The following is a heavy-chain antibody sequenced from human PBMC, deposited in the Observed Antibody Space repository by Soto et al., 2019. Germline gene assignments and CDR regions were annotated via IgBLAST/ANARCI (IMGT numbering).Heavy chain of an antibody. CDR1: GFTFSSYA. J-gene: IGHJ6*02. D-gene: IGHD2-15*01. CDR3: AKDGADDIVVVVAATVYYCYGMDV. Sequence: GSLRLSCAASGFTFSSYAMSWVRQAPGKGLEWVSAISGSGGSTYYADSVKGRFTISRDNSKNTLYLQMNSLRAEDTAVYYCAKDGADDIVVVVAATVYYCYGMDVWGQGTTVTVSS. V-gene: IGHV3-23*01. CDR2: ISGSGGST.